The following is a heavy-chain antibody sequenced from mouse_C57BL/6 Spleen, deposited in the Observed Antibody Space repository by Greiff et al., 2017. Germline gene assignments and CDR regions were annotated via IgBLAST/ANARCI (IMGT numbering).Heavy chain of an antibody. Sequence: EVQLQESGPELVKPGASVKISCKASGYSFTGYYMNWVKQSPEKSLEWIGEINPSTGGTTYNQKFKAKATLTVDKSSSTAYMQLRSLTSEDSAVYYCAKGGSGAAWYFDVWGTGTTVTVAS. D-gene: IGHD6-1*01. CDR3: AKGGSGAAWYFDV. J-gene: IGHJ1*03. CDR2: INPSTGGT. V-gene: IGHV1-42*01. CDR1: GYSFTGYY.